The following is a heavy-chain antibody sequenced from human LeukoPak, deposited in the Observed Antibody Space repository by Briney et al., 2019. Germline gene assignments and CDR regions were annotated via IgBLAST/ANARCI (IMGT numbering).Heavy chain of an antibody. J-gene: IGHJ6*02. V-gene: IGHV4-31*03. D-gene: IGHD3-22*01. CDR1: GGSISSGGYY. CDR3: ARDYYDHYGMDV. CDR2: IYYSGST. Sequence: SQTLSLTCTVSGGSISSGGYYWSWIRQHPGKGLGWIGYIYYSGSTYYNPSLKSRVTISVDTSKNQFSLKLSSVTAADTAVYYCARDYYDHYGMDVWGQGTTVTVSS.